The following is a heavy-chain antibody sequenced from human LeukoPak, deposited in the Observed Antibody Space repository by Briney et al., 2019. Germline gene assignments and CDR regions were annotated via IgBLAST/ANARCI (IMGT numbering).Heavy chain of an antibody. CDR1: GFTFSSYA. Sequence: GGSLRLSCAASGFTFSSYAMSWVRQAPGKGLEWVSAISGSGGSTYYADSVKGRFTISRDNSKNTLYLQMNSLRAEDTAVYYRAKPYYYDSSGYLPEYFQHWGQGTLVTVSS. J-gene: IGHJ1*01. CDR3: AKPYYYDSSGYLPEYFQH. D-gene: IGHD3-22*01. V-gene: IGHV3-23*01. CDR2: ISGSGGST.